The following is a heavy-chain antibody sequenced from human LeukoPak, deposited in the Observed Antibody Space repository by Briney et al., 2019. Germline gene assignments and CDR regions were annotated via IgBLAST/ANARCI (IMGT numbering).Heavy chain of an antibody. J-gene: IGHJ6*02. CDR2: IIPIFGTA. CDR1: GGTFSSYA. Sequence: ASVKVSCKASGGTFSSYAISWVRQAPGQGLERMGGIIPIFGTANYAQKFQGRVTITADESTSTAYMELSSLRSEDTAVYYCASKEDRCGGDCHYYYGMDVWGQGTTVTVSS. D-gene: IGHD2-21*02. V-gene: IGHV1-69*13. CDR3: ASKEDRCGGDCHYYYGMDV.